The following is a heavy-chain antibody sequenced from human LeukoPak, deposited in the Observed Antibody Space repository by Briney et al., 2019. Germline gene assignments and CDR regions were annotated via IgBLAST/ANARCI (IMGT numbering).Heavy chain of an antibody. J-gene: IGHJ4*02. CDR1: GFTFSSYA. CDR2: ISGSGGST. V-gene: IGHV3-23*01. D-gene: IGHD3-16*02. Sequence: PGGSLRLSCAASGFTFSSYAMSWVRQAPGKGLEWVSAISGSGGSTYYADSVKGRFTISRDNSKNTLYLQMNSLRAEDTAVYYCAKDRYRRRFRDMITFGGVIVADYWGQGTLVTVSS. CDR3: AKDRYRRRFRDMITFGGVIVADY.